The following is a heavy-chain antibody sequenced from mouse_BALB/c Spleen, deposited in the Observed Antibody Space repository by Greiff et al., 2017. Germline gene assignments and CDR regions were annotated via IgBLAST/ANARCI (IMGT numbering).Heavy chain of an antibody. J-gene: IGHJ2*01. CDR2: IFPGSGNT. V-gene: IGHV1-66*01. Sequence: VKLQESGPELVKPGASVKISCKASGYSFTSYSLHWVKQRPGQGLEWIGWIFPGSGNTKYNAKFKGKAPLTADTSSSTAYMQLSSLTSEDSAVYFCARGNDYGGYGGQGTTLTVSS. D-gene: IGHD2-4*01. CDR3: ARGNDYGGY. CDR1: GYSFTSYS.